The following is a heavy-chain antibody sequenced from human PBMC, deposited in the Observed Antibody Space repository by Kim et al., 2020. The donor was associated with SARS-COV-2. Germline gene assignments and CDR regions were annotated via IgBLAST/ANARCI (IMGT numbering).Heavy chain of an antibody. D-gene: IGHD5-18*01. CDR1: GGSISSSSYY. CDR2: IYYSGST. CDR3: ASGGYSYGHPPFDY. Sequence: SETLSLTCTVSGGSISSSSYYWGWIRQPPGKGLEWIGSIYYSGSTYYNPSLKSRVTISVDTSKNQFSLKLSSVTAADTAVYYCASGGYSYGHPPFDYWGQGTLVTFSS. J-gene: IGHJ4*02. V-gene: IGHV4-39*01.